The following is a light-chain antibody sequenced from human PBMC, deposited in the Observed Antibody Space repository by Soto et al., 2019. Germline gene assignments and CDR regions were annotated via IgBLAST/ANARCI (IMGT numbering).Light chain of an antibody. V-gene: IGKV3-15*01. J-gene: IGKJ4*01. Sequence: EIVMTQSPATLSVSPGERATLSCRASQSVSSNLAWYQQKPGQAPRLLIYGASTRATGIPARFSGSGSGTEFTLTISSLQSEDFAVYYCQQYNIWPHMLSFGGGTKLE. CDR2: GAS. CDR3: QQYNIWPHMLS. CDR1: QSVSSN.